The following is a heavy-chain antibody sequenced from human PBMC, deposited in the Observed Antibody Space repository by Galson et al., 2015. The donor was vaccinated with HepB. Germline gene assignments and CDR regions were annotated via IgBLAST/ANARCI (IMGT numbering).Heavy chain of an antibody. V-gene: IGHV3-33*01. CDR3: ARAQMIDSGDVYYYNGMDV. CDR2: IWYDGSNT. D-gene: IGHD3-10*01. J-gene: IGHJ6*02. Sequence: SLRLSCAASGFTFSTYGMHWVRQAPGRGLEWVAIIWYDGSNTYYADAVKGRFTISRDNSKNTLYLHMSSLRAEDTALYYCARAQMIDSGDVYYYNGMDVWGQGTTVTVSS. CDR1: GFTFSTYG.